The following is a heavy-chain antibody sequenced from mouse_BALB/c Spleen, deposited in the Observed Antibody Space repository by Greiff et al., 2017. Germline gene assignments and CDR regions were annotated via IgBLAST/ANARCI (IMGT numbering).Heavy chain of an antibody. D-gene: IGHD2-4*01. J-gene: IGHJ3*01. V-gene: IGHV1-9*01. Sequence: QVQLQQSGAELMKPGASVKISCKATGYTFSSYWIEWVKQRPGHGLEWIGEILPGSGSTNYNEKFKGKATFTADTSSNTAYMQLSSLTSEDSAVYYCARAGTYDYDGWFAYWGQGTLVTVSA. CDR2: ILPGSGST. CDR3: ARAGTYDYDGWFAY. CDR1: GYTFSSYW.